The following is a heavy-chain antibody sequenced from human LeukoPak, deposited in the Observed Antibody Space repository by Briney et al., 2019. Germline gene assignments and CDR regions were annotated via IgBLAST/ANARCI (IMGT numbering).Heavy chain of an antibody. J-gene: IGHJ4*02. D-gene: IGHD6-19*01. CDR2: ISYDGSNK. Sequence: GRSLRLSCAASGFPFSSYAMHWVRQAPGKGLEWVAVISYDGSNKYYADSVKGRFTISRDNSKNTLYLQMDSLRAEDTAVYYCARDVAPYSSGWYMGYWGQGTLVTVSS. CDR3: ARDVAPYSSGWYMGY. V-gene: IGHV3-30-3*01. CDR1: GFPFSSYA.